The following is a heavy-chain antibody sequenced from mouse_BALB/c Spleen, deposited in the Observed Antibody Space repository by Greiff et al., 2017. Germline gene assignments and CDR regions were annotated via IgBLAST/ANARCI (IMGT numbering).Heavy chain of an antibody. CDR2: ISNGGGST. Sequence: EVKLVESGGGLVQPGGSLKLSCAASGFTFSSYTMSWVRQTPEKRLEWVAYISNGGGSTYYPDTVKGRFTISRDNAKNTLYLQMSSLKSEDTAMYYCARQGLYGRYYFDYWGQGTTLTVSS. V-gene: IGHV5-12-2*01. D-gene: IGHD3-1*01. CDR3: ARQGLYGRYYFDY. CDR1: GFTFSSYT. J-gene: IGHJ2*01.